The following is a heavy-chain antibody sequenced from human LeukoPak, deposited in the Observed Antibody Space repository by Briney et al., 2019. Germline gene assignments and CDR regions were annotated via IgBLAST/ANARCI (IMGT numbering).Heavy chain of an antibody. Sequence: PSETLSLTCSVSGDSISSSGYYWSWLRQHPGKGLEWIGYIYYSGSTYYNPSFKSRVTISVDTSKNQFSLKLSSVTAADTAVYYCAREGEQLERQGNWFDPWGQGTLVTVSS. CDR3: AREGEQLERQGNWFDP. J-gene: IGHJ5*02. CDR1: GDSISSSGYY. D-gene: IGHD1-1*01. V-gene: IGHV4-31*03. CDR2: IYYSGST.